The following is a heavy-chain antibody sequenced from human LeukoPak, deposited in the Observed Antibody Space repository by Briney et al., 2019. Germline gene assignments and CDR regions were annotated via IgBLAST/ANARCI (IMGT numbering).Heavy chain of an antibody. CDR1: GFTVSSNY. D-gene: IGHD2-2*01. Sequence: PGGSLRLSCAASGFTVSSNYMSWVRQAPGKGLEWVSVIYSGGSTYYADSVKGRFTISRDNSKNTLYLQMNSLRAEDTAVYYCARDHDCSSTSCYYYGMDVWGQGTTVTVSS. CDR2: IYSGGST. CDR3: ARDHDCSSTSCYYYGMDV. V-gene: IGHV3-66*01. J-gene: IGHJ6*02.